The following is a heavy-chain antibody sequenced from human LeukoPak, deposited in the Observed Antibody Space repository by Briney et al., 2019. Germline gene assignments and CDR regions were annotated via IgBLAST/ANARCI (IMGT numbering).Heavy chain of an antibody. V-gene: IGHV3-66*01. Sequence: SGGSLRLSCAASGFTFSSYAMSWVRQAPGKGLEWVSVIYSGGSTYYADSVKGRFTISRDNSKNTLYLQMNSLRAEDTAVYYCARDFPPDGVYCSGGSCYHDYWGQGTLVTVSS. J-gene: IGHJ4*02. CDR1: GFTFSSYA. D-gene: IGHD2-15*01. CDR2: IYSGGST. CDR3: ARDFPPDGVYCSGGSCYHDY.